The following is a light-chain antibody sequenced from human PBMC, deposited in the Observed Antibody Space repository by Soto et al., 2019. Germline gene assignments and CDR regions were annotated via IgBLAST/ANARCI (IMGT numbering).Light chain of an antibody. J-gene: IGKJ1*01. CDR2: WAS. CDR1: QSVLYSSNNKNY. Sequence: DIVMTQSPDSLAVSLGERATINCKSSQSVLYSSNNKNYLAWYQQKPGQPPKLLIYWASTRESGVPDRFSGSGSGTDFTHTLSSLQAEDVAVYYCQQYYSTPRRTFGQGTKVEIK. V-gene: IGKV4-1*01. CDR3: QQYYSTPRRT.